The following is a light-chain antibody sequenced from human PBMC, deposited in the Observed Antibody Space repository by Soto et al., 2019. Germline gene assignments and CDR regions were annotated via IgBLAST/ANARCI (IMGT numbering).Light chain of an antibody. CDR3: KSYAGSNTYV. J-gene: IGLJ1*01. CDR1: RNDIGAYEF. CDR2: EVV. V-gene: IGLV2-8*01. Sequence: QSVLTQPPSASGSPGQSGTIACTGTRNDIGAYEFVSWYQHHPGKAPKLIIYEVVQRPSGVPDRFSGSKSGNTASLTVSGLQAADEADYYCKSYAGSNTYVFGTGTKVTVL.